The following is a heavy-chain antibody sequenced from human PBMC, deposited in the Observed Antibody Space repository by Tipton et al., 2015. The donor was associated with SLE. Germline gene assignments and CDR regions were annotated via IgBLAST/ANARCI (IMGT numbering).Heavy chain of an antibody. V-gene: IGHV4-59*08. J-gene: IGHJ4*02. CDR2: IYYSGST. CDR1: GGSISGYY. D-gene: IGHD3-10*02. Sequence: TLSLTCTVSGGSISGYYWSWIRQPPGKGLEYIGYIYYSGSTNYNPSLRSRVTISVDTSKNQFSLLLTSVTAADTGVYYCARRSVQGVIRTFDCWGQGPLVTVSS. CDR3: ARRSVQGVIRTFDC.